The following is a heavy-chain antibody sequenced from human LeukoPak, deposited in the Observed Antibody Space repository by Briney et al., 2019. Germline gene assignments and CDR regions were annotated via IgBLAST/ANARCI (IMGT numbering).Heavy chain of an antibody. V-gene: IGHV3-33*01. CDR1: GFTFSSYG. D-gene: IGHD3-22*01. Sequence: GGSLRLSCAASGFTFSSYGMHWVRQAPGKGLEWVAVIWYDGSNKYYADPVKGRFTISRDNSKNTLYLQMNSLRAEDTAVYYCARELYYYDSSGYPGDYWGQGTLVTVSS. CDR2: IWYDGSNK. J-gene: IGHJ4*02. CDR3: ARELYYYDSSGYPGDY.